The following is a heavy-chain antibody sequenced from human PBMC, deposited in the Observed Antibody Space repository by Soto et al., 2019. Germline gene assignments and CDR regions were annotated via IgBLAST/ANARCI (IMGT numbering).Heavy chain of an antibody. D-gene: IGHD2-15*01. J-gene: IGHJ4*02. CDR1: GYTFTDCG. CDR3: ARARYCSGGSCYSVY. CDR2: ISAASGIT. V-gene: IGHV1-3*01. Sequence: GASVKVSCKASGYTFTDCGLHWVRQAPGQGLEWMGWISAASGITNYSQKFQDRVTLTRNTSISTAYMELSSLRSEDTAVYYCARARYCSGGSCYSVYWGQGTLVTVSS.